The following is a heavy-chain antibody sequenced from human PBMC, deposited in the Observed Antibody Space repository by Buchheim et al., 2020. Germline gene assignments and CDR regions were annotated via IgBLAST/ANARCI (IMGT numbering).Heavy chain of an antibody. CDR2: ISYDGSNK. CDR1: GFNFSSYG. J-gene: IGHJ6*02. D-gene: IGHD7-27*01. Sequence: QVQLVESGGGVVQPGRSLRLSCAASGFNFSSYGMHWVRQAPGKGLEWVAVISYDGSNKYYADSVKGRFTISRDNSKNTLYLQMNSLRAEDTAVYYCAKDIREAELGGMDVWGQGTT. V-gene: IGHV3-30*18. CDR3: AKDIREAELGGMDV.